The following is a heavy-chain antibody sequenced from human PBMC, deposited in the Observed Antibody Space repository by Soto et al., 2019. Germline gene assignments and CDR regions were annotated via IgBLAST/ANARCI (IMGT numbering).Heavy chain of an antibody. CDR2: ISYDGSNK. J-gene: IGHJ6*02. CDR3: AKDPTRYDLSGMDV. D-gene: IGHD3-3*01. CDR1: GFTFSSFE. Sequence: GGSLRLSCAASGFTFSSFEMTWFRQAPGKGLEWVAVISYDGSNKYYADSVKGRFTISRDNSKNTLYLQMNSLRAEDTAVYYCAKDPTRYDLSGMDVWGQGTTVTVSS. V-gene: IGHV3-30*18.